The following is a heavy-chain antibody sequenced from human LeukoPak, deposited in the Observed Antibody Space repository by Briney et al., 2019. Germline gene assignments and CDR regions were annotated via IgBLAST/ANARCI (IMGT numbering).Heavy chain of an antibody. D-gene: IGHD6-13*01. CDR2: IYTSGST. CDR1: GGSISSYY. Sequence: SETLSLTCTVSGGSISSYYWSWIRQPAGKGLEWIGRIYTSGSTNYNPSLKSRVTMSVDTSKNQFSLKLSSVTAADTAVYYCARDSGYSSSSTFDYWGQGTLVTVSS. J-gene: IGHJ4*02. CDR3: ARDSGYSSSSTFDY. V-gene: IGHV4-4*07.